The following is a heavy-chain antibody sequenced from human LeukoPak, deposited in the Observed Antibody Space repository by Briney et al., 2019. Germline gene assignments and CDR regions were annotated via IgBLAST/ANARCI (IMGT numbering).Heavy chain of an antibody. CDR3: ARGSIWKPTVTTGY. J-gene: IGHJ4*02. D-gene: IGHD4-17*01. CDR1: GFTFSSYW. V-gene: IGHV3-7*01. CDR2: IKDDGSAK. Sequence: GGSLRLSCAASGFTFSSYWMSWVRQAPGKGLEWVANIKDDGSAKYYVDSVKGRFTISRDNAKNSVFLQTHTLTAEDTAAYHCARGSIWKPTVTTGYWGQGTLVTVSS.